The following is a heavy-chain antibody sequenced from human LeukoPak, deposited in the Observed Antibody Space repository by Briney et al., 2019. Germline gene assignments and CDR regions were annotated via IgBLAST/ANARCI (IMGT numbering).Heavy chain of an antibody. D-gene: IGHD1-26*01. CDR2: ISAYNGNT. V-gene: IGHV1-18*01. Sequence: VASVTVSCKASGYTFTSDGISWGRQAPGQGLEWMGWISAYNGNTNYAQKLQGRVTMTTDTSTSTAYMELRSLRSEDTAVYYCATESSGGHGMDVWGQGTTVTVSS. J-gene: IGHJ6*02. CDR3: ATESSGGHGMDV. CDR1: GYTFTSDG.